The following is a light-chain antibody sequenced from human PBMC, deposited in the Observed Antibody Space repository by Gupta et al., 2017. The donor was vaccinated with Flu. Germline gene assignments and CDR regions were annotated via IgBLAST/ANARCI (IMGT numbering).Light chain of an antibody. J-gene: IGKJ2*01. Sequence: EIVLTQSPGTLSLSPGETATLHCRASQGVSSRYLAWYQQKPGQAPRLLISGTSIRATGFPDRFSGSGSGTDFTLTISNVDPEDIGIYYCQQYGDSLPYTFGQGTKLEIK. CDR2: GTS. CDR1: QGVSSRY. CDR3: QQYGDSLPYT. V-gene: IGKV3-20*01.